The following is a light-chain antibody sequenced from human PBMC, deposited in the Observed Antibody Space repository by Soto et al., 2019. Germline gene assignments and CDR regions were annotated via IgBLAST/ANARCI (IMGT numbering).Light chain of an antibody. V-gene: IGLV1-51*01. CDR1: SSNIGNNY. CDR2: EVS. Sequence: QSVLTQPPSVSAAPGQKVTISCSGSSSNIGNNYVSWYQQLPGTAPKLIIYEVSKRPSGVPDRFSGSKSGSTASLTVSGLQTEDEAYYYCNSYVSGSNVFGTGTKVTVL. J-gene: IGLJ1*01. CDR3: NSYVSGSNV.